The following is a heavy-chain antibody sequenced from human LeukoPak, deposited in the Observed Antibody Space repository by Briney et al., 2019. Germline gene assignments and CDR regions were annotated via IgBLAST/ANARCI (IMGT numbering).Heavy chain of an antibody. D-gene: IGHD6-19*01. J-gene: IGHJ6*02. CDR1: GFTVSSNY. CDR3: AKGPGYSSGWYRYYYYGMDV. Sequence: HPGGSLRLSCVASGFTVSSNYMSWVRQAPGKGLEWVSAISGSGGSTYYADSVKGRFTISRDNSKNTLYLQMNSLRAEDTAVYYCAKGPGYSSGWYRYYYYGMDVWGQGTTVTVSS. V-gene: IGHV3-23*01. CDR2: ISGSGGST.